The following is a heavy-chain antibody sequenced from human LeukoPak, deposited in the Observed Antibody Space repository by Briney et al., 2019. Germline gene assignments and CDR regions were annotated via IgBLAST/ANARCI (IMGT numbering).Heavy chain of an antibody. J-gene: IGHJ2*01. CDR1: GGSISSGGYS. V-gene: IGHV4-30-2*01. D-gene: IGHD3-10*01. Sequence: PSQTLSLTCAVSGGSISSGGYSWSWIRQPPGKGLEWIGYIYHSGSTYYNPSLKSRVTISVDRSKNQFSLKLSSVTAADTAVYYCAREVVRGVPRYFDLWGRGTLVTVSS. CDR3: AREVVRGVPRYFDL. CDR2: IYHSGST.